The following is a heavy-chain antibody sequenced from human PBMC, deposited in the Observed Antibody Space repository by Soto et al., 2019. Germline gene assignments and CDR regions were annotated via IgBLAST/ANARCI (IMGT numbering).Heavy chain of an antibody. Sequence: GGSLRLSCAASGFTFSSSWMHWVRQAPGKGLVWVSRVSGDGSSTYYADSVKGRFTISRDNSKNTLYLQMNSLRAEDTAVYYCANPIAVAVPGPSKAPSVPDYWGQGTLVTVSS. V-gene: IGHV3-74*01. CDR1: GFTFSSSW. CDR3: ANPIAVAVPGPSKAPSVPDY. J-gene: IGHJ4*02. D-gene: IGHD6-19*01. CDR2: VSGDGSST.